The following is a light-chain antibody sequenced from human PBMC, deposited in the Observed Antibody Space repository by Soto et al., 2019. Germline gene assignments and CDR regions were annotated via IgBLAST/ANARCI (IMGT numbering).Light chain of an antibody. CDR2: GAS. Sequence: EIVMTQSPATLSVSPGERATLSCRASQSMGSNLAWYQQKPGQAPRLLIYGASTRATGIPARFSGSGSGTEFTLTITSLQSEDFVVYYCQQYHNWPRTFGQGTKVDIK. CDR1: QSMGSN. V-gene: IGKV3-15*01. J-gene: IGKJ1*01. CDR3: QQYHNWPRT.